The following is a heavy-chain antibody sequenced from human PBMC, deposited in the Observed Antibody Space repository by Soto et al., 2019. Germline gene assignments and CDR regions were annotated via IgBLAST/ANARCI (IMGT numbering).Heavy chain of an antibody. J-gene: IGHJ4*02. D-gene: IGHD3-10*01. CDR3: ARPHGLDIDAYY. V-gene: IGHV4-39*01. CDR2: FFIGGNT. Sequence: SQTLSLTCTVSGGSISSNTYYWGWMRQPPGKGLEWIGRFFIGGNTYYNPSLKSRVTISVDTSKNQFSLKLSSVTAEDTAVYFCARPHGLDIDAYYWGQGILVSVSS. CDR1: GGSISSNTYY.